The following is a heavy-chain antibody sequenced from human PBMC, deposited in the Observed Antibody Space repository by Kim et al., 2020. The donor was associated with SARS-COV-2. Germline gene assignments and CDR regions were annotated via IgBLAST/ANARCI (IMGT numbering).Heavy chain of an antibody. CDR2: IYSGSSST. J-gene: IGHJ3*02. V-gene: IGHV3-23*03. CDR1: GFTFSNFA. D-gene: IGHD3-3*01. Sequence: GGSLRLSCAASGFTFSNFAMSWVRQAPGKGLEWVSLIYSGSSSTYYIDSVRGRFSISRDNSKNTLYLQMNSLRAEDTAVYYCAKDFWSGYSTGYAFDIWGQGTMVTVSS. CDR3: AKDFWSGYSTGYAFDI.